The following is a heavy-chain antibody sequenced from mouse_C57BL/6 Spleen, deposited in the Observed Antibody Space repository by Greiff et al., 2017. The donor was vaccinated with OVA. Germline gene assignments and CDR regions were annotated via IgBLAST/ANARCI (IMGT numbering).Heavy chain of an antibody. V-gene: IGHV1-22*01. Sequence: VQLQQSGPELVKPGASVTMSCKASGYTFTDYNMHWVKQSHGKSLEWIGYINPNNGGTSYNQKFKGKATLTVNKSSSTAYMEHRSLTSEDAAVYYCATELAYYFDYWGQGTTLTVSS. CDR2: INPNNGGT. D-gene: IGHD4-1*01. CDR1: GYTFTDYN. CDR3: ATELAYYFDY. J-gene: IGHJ2*01.